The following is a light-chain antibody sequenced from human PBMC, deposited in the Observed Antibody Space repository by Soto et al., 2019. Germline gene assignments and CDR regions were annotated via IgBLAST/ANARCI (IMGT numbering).Light chain of an antibody. J-gene: IGKJ5*01. V-gene: IGKV3-11*01. CDR3: QQRSNWPLPIT. CDR1: QSVSSTY. Sequence: EVVLTQSPATLSLSPGERATLSCRASQSVSSTYLAWYQQKPGQAPRLLIYDASNRATGIPARFSGSGSGTDFTLTISSLEPEDFAVYYCQQRSNWPLPITFGQGTRLEIK. CDR2: DAS.